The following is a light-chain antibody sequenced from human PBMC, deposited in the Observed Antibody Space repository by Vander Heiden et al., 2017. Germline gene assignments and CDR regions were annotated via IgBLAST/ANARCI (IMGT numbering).Light chain of an antibody. CDR3: QQYATSPFT. J-gene: IGKJ3*01. Sequence: EIVLTHSPGALSLSPGERAPLSCRASQTVSENSLAWYQQKPGQAPRLLIFGASSRPTGLPDRFRGSGSGTDFTLTISRLEPEDFAVYYCQQYATSPFTFGPGTKVDI. V-gene: IGKV3-20*01. CDR1: QTVSENS. CDR2: GAS.